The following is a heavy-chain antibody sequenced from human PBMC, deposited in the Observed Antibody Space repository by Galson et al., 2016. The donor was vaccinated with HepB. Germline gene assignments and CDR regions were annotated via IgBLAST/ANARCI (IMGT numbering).Heavy chain of an antibody. V-gene: IGHV3-7*05. Sequence: SLRLSCAASGSTFSSFWMSWVRQAPGKGLEWVANIKQDGSEKRYVDSVKGRFTISRDNAKNSLFLQMNSPRADDTAVYYCARAIATSYWGQGAMVTVSS. CDR1: GSTFSSFW. D-gene: IGHD5-24*01. J-gene: IGHJ4*02. CDR2: IKQDGSEK. CDR3: ARAIATSY.